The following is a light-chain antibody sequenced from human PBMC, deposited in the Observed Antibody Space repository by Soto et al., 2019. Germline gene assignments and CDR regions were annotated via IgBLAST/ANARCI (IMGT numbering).Light chain of an antibody. CDR1: SSNIGAGYD. CDR3: QSYDSSLNNVL. Sequence: QSVLTQPPSVSGAPGQRVTISCTGSSSNIGAGYDVRWYQKFPGTVPKLLIYGNSNRPSGVPDRFSGSKSGTSASLAITGLQAEDEADYYCQSYDSSLNNVLFGGGTKVTVL. CDR2: GNS. V-gene: IGLV1-40*01. J-gene: IGLJ2*01.